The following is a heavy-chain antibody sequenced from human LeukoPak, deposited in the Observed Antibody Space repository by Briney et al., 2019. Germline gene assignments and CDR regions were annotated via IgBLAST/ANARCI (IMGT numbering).Heavy chain of an antibody. CDR3: ARIRQLAIFDY. CDR2: IYYGGNT. V-gene: IGHV4-39*01. J-gene: IGHJ4*02. CDR1: GGSISSSGYY. D-gene: IGHD1-1*01. Sequence: SETLSLTCTVSGGSISSSGYYWGWIRQPPGKGLEYIGNIYYGGNTYYNPSLKSRVTISVDTSKKKFSLKLSSVTAADTAVYYCARIRQLAIFDYWGQGTLVTVSS.